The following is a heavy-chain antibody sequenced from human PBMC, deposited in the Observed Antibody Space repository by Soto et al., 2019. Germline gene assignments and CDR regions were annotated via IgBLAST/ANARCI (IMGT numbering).Heavy chain of an antibody. J-gene: IGHJ5*02. Sequence: SETLSLTCAVYVGSFSGSYWSWIRQPPGKGLEWIGEINHIGSTNYNPSLKSRVTISVDTSKNQFSLKLSSVTAADTAVHYCARGRANYYGSGSYYMAWGQGTLVTVSS. CDR1: VGSFSGSY. CDR3: ARGRANYYGSGSYYMA. D-gene: IGHD3-10*01. V-gene: IGHV4-34*01. CDR2: INHIGST.